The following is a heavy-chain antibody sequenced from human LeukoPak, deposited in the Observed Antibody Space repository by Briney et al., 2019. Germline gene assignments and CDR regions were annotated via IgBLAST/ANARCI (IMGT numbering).Heavy chain of an antibody. J-gene: IGHJ4*02. Sequence: GGSLRLSCAASGFTVSSNYMSWVGQAPGKGLEWVSVIYSGGSTYYADSVKGRFTISRDNSKNTLYLQMNSLRAEDTAVYYCARVGDCGRASCYAFVYWGQGTRVTVSS. D-gene: IGHD2-2*01. CDR3: ARVGDCGRASCYAFVY. V-gene: IGHV3-66*01. CDR2: IYSGGST. CDR1: GFTVSSNY.